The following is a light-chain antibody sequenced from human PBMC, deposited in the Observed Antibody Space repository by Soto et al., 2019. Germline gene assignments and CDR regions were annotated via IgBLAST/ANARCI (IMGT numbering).Light chain of an antibody. CDR2: RNK. J-gene: IGLJ2*01. Sequence: QSVLTQPPSASGTPGQRVTISCSGSSSNIGSSYVYWYQQLPGTAPKLLIYRNKQRPSGVTARFSGSKSGTSASLAISGIRSEDEADYYCAAWDDSVSGAVFGGGTKVTVL. CDR3: AAWDDSVSGAV. CDR1: SSNIGSSY. V-gene: IGLV1-47*01.